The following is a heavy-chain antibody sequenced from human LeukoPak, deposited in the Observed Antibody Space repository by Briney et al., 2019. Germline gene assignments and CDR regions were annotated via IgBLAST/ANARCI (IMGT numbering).Heavy chain of an antibody. J-gene: IGHJ5*02. Sequence: GESLKISCKASGYSFITYWIGWVRQMPGKGLEWMGIIYPGDSDTRYSPSFQGQVTISADKSTSTAYLQWSSLKASDTAMYYCARLMRALSVVVVAAKNNWFDPWGQGTLVTVSS. V-gene: IGHV5-51*01. CDR1: GYSFITYW. CDR3: ARLMRALSVVVVAAKNNWFDP. CDR2: IYPGDSDT. D-gene: IGHD2-15*01.